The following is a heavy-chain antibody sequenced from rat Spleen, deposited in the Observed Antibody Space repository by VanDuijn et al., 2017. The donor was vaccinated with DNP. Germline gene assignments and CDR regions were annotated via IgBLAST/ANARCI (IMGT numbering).Heavy chain of an antibody. V-gene: IGHV5-22*01. CDR3: VRPSVTMMVLHH. CDR2: ITYDGGSA. CDR1: GFTFSDYY. Sequence: EVQLVVSGGGLVQPGRSLKLSCAASGFTFSDYYMAWVRQAPTKGLEWVAYITYDGGSAYYGDSVKGRFTISRDNAKSTLYLQMNSLRSDDVATYYCVRPSVTMMVLHHWGQGVMVTVSS. D-gene: IGHD1-12*02. J-gene: IGHJ2*01.